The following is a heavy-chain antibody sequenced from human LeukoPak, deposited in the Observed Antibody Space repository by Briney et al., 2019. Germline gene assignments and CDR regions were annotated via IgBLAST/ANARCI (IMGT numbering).Heavy chain of an antibody. CDR2: ISSTSTYI. Sequence: GGSLRLSCAASGFTFSSYSMNWVRQAPGKGLEWVSSISSTSTYIYYADSVKGRFTISRDNAKNSLYLQMNSLRAEDTAVYYCARRPSPPTAITTSYYYKDVGGKGTTFTVSS. CDR3: ARRPSPPTAITTSYYYKDV. CDR1: GFTFSSYS. J-gene: IGHJ6*03. V-gene: IGHV3-21*01. D-gene: IGHD4-11*01.